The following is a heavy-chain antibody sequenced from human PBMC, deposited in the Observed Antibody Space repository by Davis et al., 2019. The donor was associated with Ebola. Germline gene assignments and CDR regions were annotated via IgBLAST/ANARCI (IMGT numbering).Heavy chain of an antibody. V-gene: IGHV3-21*01. CDR3: AKGDYSNYPYYYYYMDV. CDR2: ISSSSSYI. J-gene: IGHJ6*03. Sequence: PGGSLRLSCAASGFTFSSYSMNWVRQAPGKGLEWVSSISSSSSYIYYADSVKGRFTISRDNAKNSLYLQMNSLRAEDTAVYYCAKGDYSNYPYYYYYMDVWGKGTTVTVSS. D-gene: IGHD4-11*01. CDR1: GFTFSSYS.